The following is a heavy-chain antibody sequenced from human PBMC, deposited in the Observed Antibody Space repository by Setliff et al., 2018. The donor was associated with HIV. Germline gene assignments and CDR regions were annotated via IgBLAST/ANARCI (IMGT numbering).Heavy chain of an antibody. CDR3: ARDGEYQVLHYYYSGMDV. Sequence: ASVKVSCKASGYTFINYYMHWVRQAPGQGLEWMGIINPNGGGTSYAQKFQGRVTMTRDTSTSTVYMELSSLTSEDTAVYYCARDGEYQVLHYYYSGMDVWGQGTTVTVSS. D-gene: IGHD2-2*01. CDR2: INPNGGGT. V-gene: IGHV1-46*01. CDR1: GYTFINYY. J-gene: IGHJ6*02.